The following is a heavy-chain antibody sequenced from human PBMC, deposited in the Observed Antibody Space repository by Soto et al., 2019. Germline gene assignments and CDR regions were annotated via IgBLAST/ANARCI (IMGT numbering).Heavy chain of an antibody. CDR1: GFTFSSYE. V-gene: IGHV3-48*03. CDR3: ASSVTTGDAFDI. Sequence: GGSLRLSCAASGFTFSSYEMNWVRQAPGKGLEWVPYISSSGSTIYYADSVKGRFTISRDNAKNSLYLQMNSLRAEDTAVYYCASSVTTGDAFDIWGQGTMVTVSS. D-gene: IGHD4-17*01. J-gene: IGHJ3*02. CDR2: ISSSGSTI.